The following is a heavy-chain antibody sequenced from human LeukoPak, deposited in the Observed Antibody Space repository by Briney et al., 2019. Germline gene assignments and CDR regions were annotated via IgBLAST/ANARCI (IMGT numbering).Heavy chain of an antibody. D-gene: IGHD2-2*01. CDR1: GYTFTTYY. CDR3: ARGRGVVVPAAPTGDPFDI. V-gene: IGHV1-46*01. J-gene: IGHJ3*02. Sequence: GASVKVTCTPSGYTFTTYYMHWVRQTPVQGVGCLQIINNTVGSTSYAQKFKGRVTMTRDTSTSTVYMELSRLTSEDTAVYYCARGRGVVVPAAPTGDPFDIWGQGTMVTVSS. CDR2: INNTVGST.